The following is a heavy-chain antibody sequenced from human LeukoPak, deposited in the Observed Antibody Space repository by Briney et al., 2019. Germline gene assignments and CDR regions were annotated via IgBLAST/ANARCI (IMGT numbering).Heavy chain of an antibody. CDR2: ISSNGGST. D-gene: IGHD3-10*01. Sequence: RGSLRLSCAASGFTFSSYGMHWVRQAPGKGLEYVSAISSNGGSTYYANSVKGRFTISRDNSKNTLYLQMGSLRAEDMAVYYCARGDGGYNYWGQGTLVTVSS. CDR1: GFTFSSYG. V-gene: IGHV3-64*01. CDR3: ARGDGGYNY. J-gene: IGHJ4*02.